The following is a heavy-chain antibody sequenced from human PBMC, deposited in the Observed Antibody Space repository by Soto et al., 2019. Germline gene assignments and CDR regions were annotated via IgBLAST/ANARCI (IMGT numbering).Heavy chain of an antibody. J-gene: IGHJ3*02. CDR3: ARARPKLMLYALPSAFDI. CDR1: GGTFSSYA. V-gene: IGHV1-69*01. D-gene: IGHD2-8*01. Sequence: QVQLVQSGAEVKKPGSSVKVSCKASGGTFSSYAISWVRQAPGQGLEWMGGIIPIFGTANYAQKFQGRVTITADESTSTAYMELSSLRSEDTAVYYCARARPKLMLYALPSAFDIWGQGTMVTVSS. CDR2: IIPIFGTA.